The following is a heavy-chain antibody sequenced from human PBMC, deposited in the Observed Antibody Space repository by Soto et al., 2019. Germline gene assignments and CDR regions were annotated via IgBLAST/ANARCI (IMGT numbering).Heavy chain of an antibody. J-gene: IGHJ6*02. Sequence: QVQLVQSGAEEKKPGASVKVSCKASGYTFTNYAMHWVRQAPGQRLEWMGWINAGNGNTKYSQKFRGRVTITRDTSASTAYMELSSLTSEDTAVYHCASSATTADYYYGMDVWGQGTTVTVSS. V-gene: IGHV1-3*05. CDR2: INAGNGNT. D-gene: IGHD1-26*01. CDR1: GYTFTNYA. CDR3: ASSATTADYYYGMDV.